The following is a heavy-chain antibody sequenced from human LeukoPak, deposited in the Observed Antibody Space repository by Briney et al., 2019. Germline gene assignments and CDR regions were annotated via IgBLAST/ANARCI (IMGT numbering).Heavy chain of an antibody. CDR1: GFTFSDYY. Sequence: GGSLRLYCAASGFTFSDYYMSWIRQAPGKGLEWVSYISSSSSYTNYADSVKGRFTISRDNAKNSLYLQMNSLRAEDTAVYYCSRAIGGIRYFDWYNWFDPWGQGTLVTVSS. V-gene: IGHV3-11*05. CDR3: SRAIGGIRYFDWYNWFDP. J-gene: IGHJ5*02. CDR2: ISSSSSYT. D-gene: IGHD3-9*01.